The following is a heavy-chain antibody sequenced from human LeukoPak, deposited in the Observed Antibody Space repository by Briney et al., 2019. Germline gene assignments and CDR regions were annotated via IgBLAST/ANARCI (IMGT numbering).Heavy chain of an antibody. J-gene: IGHJ4*02. Sequence: PSETLSLTCTVSGGSFSSGDYYWSWIRQPPGKGLEWIGYIYYSGSTYYNPSLKSRVTISVDTSKNQFSLKLSSVTAADTAVYYCAGGPADYYDSSGYYSDWGQGTLVTVSS. CDR2: IYYSGST. V-gene: IGHV4-30-4*01. CDR3: AGGPADYYDSSGYYSD. CDR1: GGSFSSGDYY. D-gene: IGHD3-22*01.